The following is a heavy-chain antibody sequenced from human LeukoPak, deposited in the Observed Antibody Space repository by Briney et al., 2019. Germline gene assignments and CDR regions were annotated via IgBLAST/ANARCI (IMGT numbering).Heavy chain of an antibody. CDR3: ARETYGGNPYYFDY. Sequence: SVKVSCKASGYTFTSYAISWVRQAPGQGLEWMGGIIPIFGTANYAQKFQGRVTITADESTSTAYMELSSLRSEDTAVYYCARETYGGNPYYFDYWGQGTLVTVSS. V-gene: IGHV1-69*13. D-gene: IGHD4-23*01. CDR2: IIPIFGTA. J-gene: IGHJ4*02. CDR1: GYTFTSYA.